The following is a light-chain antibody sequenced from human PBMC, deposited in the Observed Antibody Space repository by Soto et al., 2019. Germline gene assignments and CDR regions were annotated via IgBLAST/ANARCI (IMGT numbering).Light chain of an antibody. CDR1: SSNIGTNT. CDR3: ATWDDSLNGVV. CDR2: SND. V-gene: IGLV1-44*01. J-gene: IGLJ2*01. Sequence: QSVLTQPPSASGTPGQRVSISCSGGSSNIGTNTVNWYQHLPGTAPKLLIFSNDERHSGVPDRFSGSKSGTSASLAISGLQSDDEADYYCATWDDSLNGVVFGGGTKLTVL.